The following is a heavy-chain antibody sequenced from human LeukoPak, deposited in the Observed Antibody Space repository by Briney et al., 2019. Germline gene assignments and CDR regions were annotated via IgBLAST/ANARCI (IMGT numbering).Heavy chain of an antibody. J-gene: IGHJ4*02. Sequence: LPGGSLRLSCAASGFIFSSYGMQWVRQAPGKGLERVAFIQYDGSNKYYAESVKGRFTISRDNSKNTMYLQMNSLRAEDTAVYYCAKFGAYDFWSGYCDYWGQGTLVTVSS. V-gene: IGHV3-30*02. D-gene: IGHD3-3*01. CDR3: AKFGAYDFWSGYCDY. CDR2: IQYDGSNK. CDR1: GFIFSSYG.